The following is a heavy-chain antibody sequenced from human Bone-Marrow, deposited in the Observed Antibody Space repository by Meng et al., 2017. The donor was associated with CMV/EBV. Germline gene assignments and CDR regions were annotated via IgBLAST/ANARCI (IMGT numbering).Heavy chain of an antibody. Sequence: GESLKISCAASGFTFSSYEMNWVRQAPGKGLEWVSYISSSGSTIYYADSVKGRFTISRDNAKNSLYLQMNSLRAEDTAVYYCARERITIFGVGPQDVWGQGTTATVSS. J-gene: IGHJ6*02. CDR1: GFTFSSYE. D-gene: IGHD3-3*01. CDR2: ISSSGSTI. CDR3: ARERITIFGVGPQDV. V-gene: IGHV3-48*03.